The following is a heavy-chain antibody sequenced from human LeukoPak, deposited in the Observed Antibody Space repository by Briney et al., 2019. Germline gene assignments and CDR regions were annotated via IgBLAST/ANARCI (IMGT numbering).Heavy chain of an antibody. V-gene: IGHV3-53*01. CDR2: IYSGGST. J-gene: IGHJ4*02. CDR1: GFTVSSNY. Sequence: PGGSLRLSCAASGFTVSSNYMSWVRQAPGKGLEWVSVIYSGGSTYYADSVKGRFTISRDNSKNTLYLQMNSLRAEDTAVYYCAKEVDYYGSGSNLDYWGQGTLVTVSS. CDR3: AKEVDYYGSGSNLDY. D-gene: IGHD3-10*01.